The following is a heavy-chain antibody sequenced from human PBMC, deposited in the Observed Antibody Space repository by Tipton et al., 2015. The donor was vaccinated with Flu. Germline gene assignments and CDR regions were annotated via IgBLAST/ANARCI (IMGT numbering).Heavy chain of an antibody. CDR1: GDSIGSPYF. CDR2: VHQTGSP. V-gene: IGHV4-38-2*02. Sequence: TLSLTCSVSGDSIGSPYFWGWIRQPPGGGLEWIGNVHQTGSPYYNPSLRSRVTIGVDRAKNQFSLRLNSVTAADTAVYFCARERLGEYNSAGYPESWGQGTLVSVSP. CDR3: ARERLGEYNSAGYPES. D-gene: IGHD2/OR15-2a*01. J-gene: IGHJ5*02.